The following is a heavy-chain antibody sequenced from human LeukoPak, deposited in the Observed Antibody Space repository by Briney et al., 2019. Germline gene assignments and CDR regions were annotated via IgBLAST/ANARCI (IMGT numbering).Heavy chain of an antibody. V-gene: IGHV5-51*01. Sequence: GESLKISCQVSGYSFTSYWIGWVRQTPGKGLAWMGIIYPVNSDTRYSPSFQDRVTISADKSISTAYLQWSGLRASDTAMYYCVGGFCSGGSCHAITPFDYWGQGTLVTVSS. J-gene: IGHJ4*02. D-gene: IGHD2-15*01. CDR2: IYPVNSDT. CDR3: VGGFCSGGSCHAITPFDY. CDR1: GYSFTSYW.